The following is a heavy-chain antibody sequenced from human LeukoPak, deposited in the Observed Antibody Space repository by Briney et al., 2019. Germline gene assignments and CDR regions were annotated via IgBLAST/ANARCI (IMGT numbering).Heavy chain of an antibody. V-gene: IGHV3-7*01. D-gene: IGHD6-19*01. Sequence: GGSLRLSCAASGFTFSSYWVSWVRQAPGKGLEWVANIKEDGSEKYYVDSVKGRFTLSRDNAKESLYLHMNSLRAEDTAVHYCARVPSGTMGYWGQGTLVTVSS. CDR3: ARVPSGTMGY. CDR2: IKEDGSEK. CDR1: GFTFSSYW. J-gene: IGHJ4*02.